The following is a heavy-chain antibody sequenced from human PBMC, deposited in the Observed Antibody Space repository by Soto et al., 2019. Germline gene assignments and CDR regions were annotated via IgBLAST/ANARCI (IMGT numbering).Heavy chain of an antibody. Sequence: QAQLVQSGAEVKKPGASVKVSCKASGYPFTGYYMHWVRQAPGQGLEWMGWVNTNSGGTNYAQKFQGWVTMTRDTSISTAYMELSRLRSDDTAVYYCARDEVVVVMDRYYYYGMDVWGQGTTVTVSS. CDR2: VNTNSGGT. CDR3: ARDEVVVVMDRYYYYGMDV. D-gene: IGHD3-22*01. J-gene: IGHJ6*02. CDR1: GYPFTGYY. V-gene: IGHV1-2*04.